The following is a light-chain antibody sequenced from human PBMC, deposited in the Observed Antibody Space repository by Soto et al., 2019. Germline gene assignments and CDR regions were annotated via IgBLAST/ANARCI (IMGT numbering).Light chain of an antibody. CDR1: HSISSW. CDR3: QQYNSYSWT. Sequence: IHITQSPSTLAASVGDRVSITCRASHSISSWLAWYQQKPGKAPKLLIYDASSLESGVPSWFSGSGSGTEFTLTISSLQPDDFATYYCQQYNSYSWTFGQGTKVDIK. J-gene: IGKJ1*01. V-gene: IGKV1-5*01. CDR2: DAS.